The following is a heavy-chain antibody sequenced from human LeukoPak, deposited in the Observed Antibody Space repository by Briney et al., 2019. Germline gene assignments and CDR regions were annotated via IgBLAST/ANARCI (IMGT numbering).Heavy chain of an antibody. V-gene: IGHV3-23*01. CDR3: AKAVGGYSYGSANDY. D-gene: IGHD5-18*01. Sequence: GGSLRLSCAASGFTFSSNAMSWVGQAPGKGLEWVSAISGSGGSTYYADSVKGRFTISRDNSKNTLYLQMNSLRAEDTAVYYCAKAVGGYSYGSANDYWGQGTLVTVSS. CDR2: ISGSGGST. CDR1: GFTFSSNA. J-gene: IGHJ4*02.